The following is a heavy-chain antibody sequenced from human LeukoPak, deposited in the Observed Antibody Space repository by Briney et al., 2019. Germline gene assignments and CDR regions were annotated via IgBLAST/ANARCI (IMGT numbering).Heavy chain of an antibody. J-gene: IGHJ4*02. CDR2: INPNTGDT. V-gene: IGHV1-2*02. CDR1: GYTFTGPF. Sequence: GASVRVSCKASGYTFTGPFIHWVRQSPGQRLELMASINPNTGDTNYAPKFQGRVTVASDTSSSTAYMDISGLRSDDTALYYCSREAIRDTTNCPQDYWGQGTLVTVSS. D-gene: IGHD1-1*01. CDR3: SREAIRDTTNCPQDY.